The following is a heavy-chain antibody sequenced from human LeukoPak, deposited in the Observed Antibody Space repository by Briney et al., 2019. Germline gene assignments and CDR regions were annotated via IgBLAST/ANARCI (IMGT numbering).Heavy chain of an antibody. Sequence: GGSLRLSCAASGFTVSSNYMSWVRQAPGKGLEWVSAISGSGGSTYYADSVKGRFTIPRDNSKNTLYLQMNSLRAEDTAVYYCAKSYSSGWYERDAFDIWGQGTMVTVSS. D-gene: IGHD6-19*01. CDR3: AKSYSSGWYERDAFDI. J-gene: IGHJ3*02. V-gene: IGHV3-23*01. CDR1: GFTVSSNY. CDR2: ISGSGGST.